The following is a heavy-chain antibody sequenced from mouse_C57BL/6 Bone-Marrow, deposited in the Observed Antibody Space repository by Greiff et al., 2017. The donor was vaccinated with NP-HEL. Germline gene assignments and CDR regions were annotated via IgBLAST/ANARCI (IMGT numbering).Heavy chain of an antibody. CDR2: IDPSDSYT. V-gene: IGHV1-59*01. CDR3: ARRRFAY. CDR1: GYTFTSYW. J-gene: IGHJ3*01. Sequence: QVQLQQPGAELVRPGTSVKLSCKASGYTFTSYWMHWVKQRPGQGLEWIGVIDPSDSYTNYNQKFKGKATLTVDTSSSTAYMQLSSLTSEDSAVYYCARRRFAYWGQGTLDTVSA.